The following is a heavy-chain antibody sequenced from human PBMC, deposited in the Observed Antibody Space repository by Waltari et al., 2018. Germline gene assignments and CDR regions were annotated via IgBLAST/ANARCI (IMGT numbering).Heavy chain of an antibody. J-gene: IGHJ4*02. D-gene: IGHD1-1*01. CDR3: ARVGTGLSGMFDS. CDR1: GGSFRGYY. V-gene: IGHV4-59*01. Sequence: QVHLQESGPGLVKPSETLSLTCTGSGGSFRGYYWSWIRQPPGKGLEWIGDIYYNGGSNYSPSLESRVTISTDTSNSQFSLRLMSVTDADTAIYYCARVGTGLSGMFDSWGQGALVTVSS. CDR2: IYYNGGS.